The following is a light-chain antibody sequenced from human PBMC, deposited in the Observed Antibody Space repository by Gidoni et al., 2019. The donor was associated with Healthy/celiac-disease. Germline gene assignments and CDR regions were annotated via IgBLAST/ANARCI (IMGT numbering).Light chain of an antibody. J-gene: IGKJ2*01. Sequence: EIVMTQSPATLSVSPGERATLSCRASQSVRNNLAWYQQKPGQGPRLLIYDASTRATGIPARFSGSGSGTEFTLTISSLQSDDFAVYSCQQFSKWPYTFXQXTKLEIK. V-gene: IGKV3-15*01. CDR2: DAS. CDR1: QSVRNN. CDR3: QQFSKWPYT.